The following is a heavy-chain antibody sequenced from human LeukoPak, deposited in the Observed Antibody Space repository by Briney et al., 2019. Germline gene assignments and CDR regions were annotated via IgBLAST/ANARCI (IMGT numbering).Heavy chain of an antibody. V-gene: IGHV1-8*01. CDR2: MNPNSGNT. J-gene: IGHJ4*02. CDR3: ARWGAGGYGDYVGGGFDY. CDR1: GYTFTSYD. D-gene: IGHD4-17*01. Sequence: ASVKVSCKASGYTFTSYDINWVRQATGQGLEWMGWMNPNSGNTGYAQKFQGRVTMTRNTSISTAYMELSGLRSEDTAVYYCARWGAGGYGDYVGGGFDYWGQGTLVTVSS.